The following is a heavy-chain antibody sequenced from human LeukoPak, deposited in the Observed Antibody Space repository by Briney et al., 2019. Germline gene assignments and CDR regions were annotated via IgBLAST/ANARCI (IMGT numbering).Heavy chain of an antibody. Sequence: GGSLRLSCAASGFPFSGYGMHWVRQAPGKGLEWVTVAYGDGSSQYYADSVKGRFSISKDISKNTLSLQMNSLRAEDTAVYSCATGGNFYYSHWGQGTLVTVSS. D-gene: IGHD4-11*01. J-gene: IGHJ1*01. CDR2: AYGDGSSQ. V-gene: IGHV3-33*01. CDR3: ATGGNFYYSH. CDR1: GFPFSGYG.